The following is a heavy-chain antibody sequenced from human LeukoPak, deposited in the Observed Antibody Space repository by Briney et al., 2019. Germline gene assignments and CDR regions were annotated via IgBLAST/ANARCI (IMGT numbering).Heavy chain of an antibody. Sequence: GGSLRLSCAAAGFTASSNYMSWVRQAPGKGLGWVSVIYSGGSTYYADSVKGRFTISRDNSKNTLYLQMNSLRAEDTAVYYCARDGLAGMFDYWGQGTLVTVSS. CDR1: GFTASSNY. CDR3: ARDGLAGMFDY. V-gene: IGHV3-66*01. CDR2: IYSGGST. J-gene: IGHJ4*02. D-gene: IGHD6-19*01.